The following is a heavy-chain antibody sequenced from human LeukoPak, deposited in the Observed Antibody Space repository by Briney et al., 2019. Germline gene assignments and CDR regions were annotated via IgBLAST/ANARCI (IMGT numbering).Heavy chain of an antibody. V-gene: IGHV3-23*01. CDR1: GFTFSTYA. J-gene: IGHJ6*02. Sequence: GGSLRLSCAASGFTFSTYAMSWVRQAPGKGLEWVSTISGSGDSTFYADSVKGRFTISRDNAKNTLYVQMNSLRAEDTAVYYCAKGLQNYYGSGSYYYYYYYGMDVWGQGTTVTVSS. CDR2: ISGSGDST. CDR3: AKGLQNYYGSGSYYYYYYYGMDV. D-gene: IGHD3-10*01.